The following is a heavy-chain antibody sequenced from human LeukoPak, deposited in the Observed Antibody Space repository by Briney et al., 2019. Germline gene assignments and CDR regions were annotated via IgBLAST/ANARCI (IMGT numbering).Heavy chain of an antibody. CDR1: GGTFSSYA. CDR2: IIPIFGTA. CDR3: ARGPPKDYDFWSGYYNEDDY. Sequence: GASVKVSCKASGGTFSSYAISWVRQAPGQGLEWMGGIIPIFGTANYAQKFQGRVTITADESTSTAYMELSSLRSEDTAVYYCARGPPKDYDFWSGYYNEDDYWGQGTLVTVSS. V-gene: IGHV1-69*13. J-gene: IGHJ4*02. D-gene: IGHD3-3*01.